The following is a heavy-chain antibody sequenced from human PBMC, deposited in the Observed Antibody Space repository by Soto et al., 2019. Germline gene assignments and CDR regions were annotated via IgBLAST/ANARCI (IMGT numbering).Heavy chain of an antibody. V-gene: IGHV4-59*01. CDR2: IYYSGST. J-gene: IGHJ4*02. Sequence: PSETLSLTCTVSGGSISSYYWSWIRQPPGKGLEWIGYIYYSGSTNYNPSLKSRVTISVDTSKNQFSLKLSSVTAADTAVYYCARSCSGGSCYGDYFDYWGQGTLVTVSS. CDR1: GGSISSYY. D-gene: IGHD2-15*01. CDR3: ARSCSGGSCYGDYFDY.